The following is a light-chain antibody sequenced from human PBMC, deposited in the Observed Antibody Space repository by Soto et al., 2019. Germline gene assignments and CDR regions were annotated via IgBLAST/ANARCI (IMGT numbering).Light chain of an antibody. J-gene: IGKJ4*01. CDR3: QQGAHSPLT. CDR1: QSVDNNY. Sequence: EIVLTQSPGTLSLSPGERATLSCRASQSVDNNYLAWFQQKPGQAPRLLIDDASRRATGIPDRFSGSGSGTDFTLTISRLEPEDFAVYYCQQGAHSPLTFGGGTKGEIK. V-gene: IGKV3-20*01. CDR2: DAS.